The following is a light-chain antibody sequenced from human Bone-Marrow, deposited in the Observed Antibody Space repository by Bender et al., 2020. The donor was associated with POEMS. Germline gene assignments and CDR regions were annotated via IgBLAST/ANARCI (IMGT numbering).Light chain of an antibody. J-gene: IGLJ2*01. CDR2: DVN. Sequence: QSALTQPRSVSGSLGQSVTISCTGTSSDIGRYNFVSWYQQHPGEAPKVLIYDVNKWPSGVPDRFSGSKSGYTASLTVSGLQTEDEADYYCSSYTSTTVIFGGGTKLTVL. V-gene: IGLV2-11*01. CDR3: SSYTSTTVI. CDR1: SSDIGRYNF.